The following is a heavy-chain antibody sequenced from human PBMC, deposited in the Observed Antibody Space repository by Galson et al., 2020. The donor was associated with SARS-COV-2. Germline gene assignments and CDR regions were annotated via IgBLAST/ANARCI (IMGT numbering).Heavy chain of an antibody. J-gene: IGHJ5*02. CDR3: TRTHIEYDFWSGYYGPMGRDSFDP. CDR2: IRSKANSYAT. V-gene: IGHV3-73*01. D-gene: IGHD3-3*01. CDR1: GFTFSGSA. Sequence: GGSLRLSCAASGFTFSGSAMHWVRQASGKGLEWVGRIRSKANSYATAYAASVKGRFTISRDDSKNTAYLQMNSLKTEDTAVYYCTRTHIEYDFWSGYYGPMGRDSFDPWGQGTVVTVAS.